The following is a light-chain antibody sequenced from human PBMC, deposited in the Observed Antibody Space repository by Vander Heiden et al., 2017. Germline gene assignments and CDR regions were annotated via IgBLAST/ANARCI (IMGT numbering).Light chain of an antibody. CDR2: GNS. CDR3: QSYDSSRSGWV. CDR1: SSNIGAGHD. Sequence: QSVLTQPPPVSGAPGQRVTIYCTGSSSNIGAGHDVPWYQQLPGTAPNLLIYGNSNRLSGVPDRFSGSKSGTSASLAITGLQAEDEADYYCQSYDSSRSGWVFGGGTKLTVL. J-gene: IGLJ3*02. V-gene: IGLV1-40*01.